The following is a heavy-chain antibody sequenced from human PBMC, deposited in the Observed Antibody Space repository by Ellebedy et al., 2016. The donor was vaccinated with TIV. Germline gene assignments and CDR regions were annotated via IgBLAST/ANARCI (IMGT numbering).Heavy chain of an antibody. V-gene: IGHV3-73*01. CDR1: GFTLSDSS. CDR2: IRNKLKNYET. J-gene: IGHJ5*02. D-gene: IGHD6-13*01. Sequence: PGGFLRLSCAASGFTLSDSSMHWVRQASGKALEWVGRIRNKLKNYETAYAASVKGRFTISRDDSKNTAFLQINSLKTEDTAVYYCTRFDTSSTTFFVSWGQGALVTVSS. CDR3: TRFDTSSTTFFVS.